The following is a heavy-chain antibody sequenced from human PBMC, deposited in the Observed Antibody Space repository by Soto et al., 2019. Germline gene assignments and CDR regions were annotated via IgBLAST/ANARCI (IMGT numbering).Heavy chain of an antibody. CDR1: VGSISSGGYY. CDR3: ARNGFHYGDYNWFDP. V-gene: IGHV4-31*03. D-gene: IGHD4-17*01. Sequence: SETLSLTCTVSVGSISSGGYYWSWIRQHPGKGLEWIGYIYYSGSTYYNPSLKSRVTISVDTSKNQFSLKLSSVTAADTAVYYCARNGFHYGDYNWFDPWGQGTLVTVSS. J-gene: IGHJ5*02. CDR2: IYYSGST.